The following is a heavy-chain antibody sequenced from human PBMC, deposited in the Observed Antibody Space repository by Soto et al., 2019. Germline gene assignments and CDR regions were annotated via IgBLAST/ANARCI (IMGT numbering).Heavy chain of an antibody. CDR2: IYPGDSNT. Sequence: GESLKISCKGSGYSFTSYWIGWVRQMPGKGLEWMGIIYPGDSNTRYSPSLQVQVTISVDKSISTAYLQWSSLKSTDTAMYYCARHAYDFWSGHPNPRYSYGMDVWGQGTTVTVSS. CDR3: ARHAYDFWSGHPNPRYSYGMDV. J-gene: IGHJ6*02. V-gene: IGHV5-51*01. D-gene: IGHD3-3*01. CDR1: GYSFTSYW.